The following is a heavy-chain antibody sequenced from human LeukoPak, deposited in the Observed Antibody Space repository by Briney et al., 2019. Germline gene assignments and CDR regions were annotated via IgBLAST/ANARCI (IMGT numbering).Heavy chain of an antibody. CDR1: GGSISSYY. D-gene: IGHD3-10*01. J-gene: IGHJ5*02. Sequence: SETLSLTCTVSGGSISSYYWSWIRQPPGKGLEWIGYIYYSGSTNYNPSLKSRVTISVDTSKNQFSPKLSSVTAADTAVYYCARSQLWFGENWFDPWGQGTLVTVSS. CDR3: ARSQLWFGENWFDP. V-gene: IGHV4-59*08. CDR2: IYYSGST.